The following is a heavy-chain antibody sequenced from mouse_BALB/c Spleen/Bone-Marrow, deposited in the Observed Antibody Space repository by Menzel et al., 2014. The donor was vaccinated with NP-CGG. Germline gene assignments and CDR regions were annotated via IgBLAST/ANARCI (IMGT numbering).Heavy chain of an antibody. V-gene: IGHV1S127*01. CDR2: LDPSDSYT. Sequence: QVQLQQPGAELVKPGASVKMSCKASGYTFTSYWMHWVKQRPGQGLEWIGVLDPSDSYTTYNQKFKGKATLTVDTSSNTAYMQLSSLTSEDSAVXXXXRGANPYYYTMDYWGQGTSVTVSS. CDR1: GYTFTSYW. CDR3: XRGANPYYYTMDY. D-gene: IGHD4-1*01. J-gene: IGHJ4*01.